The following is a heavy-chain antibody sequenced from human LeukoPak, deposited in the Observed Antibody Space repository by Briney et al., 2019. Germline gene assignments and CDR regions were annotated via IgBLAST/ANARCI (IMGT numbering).Heavy chain of an antibody. CDR3: VKNDGWFHLAQ. Sequence: PGGSLRLSCAASGFTFSSYSMDWVRQAPGKGLEWVGHIKNDGSETYYLDSLKGRSSISRDNTNNALYLQMNSLRVEDTAVYYCVKNDGWFHLAQWGQGTLVTVSS. D-gene: IGHD6-19*01. J-gene: IGHJ4*02. CDR2: IKNDGSET. V-gene: IGHV3-7*03. CDR1: GFTFSSYS.